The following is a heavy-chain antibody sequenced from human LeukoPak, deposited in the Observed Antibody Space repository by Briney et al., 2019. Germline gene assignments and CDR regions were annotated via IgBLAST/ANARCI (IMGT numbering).Heavy chain of an antibody. CDR1: GFTFSDYS. V-gene: IGHV3-48*01. D-gene: IGHD3-10*01. CDR2: ISSSSNFI. CDR3: AREVYYGSGRRFDL. J-gene: IGHJ4*02. Sequence: GGSLRLSCAASGFTFSDYSMTWVRQAPGKGLEWLSYISSSSNFIYYADSVKGRFTISRDNARNSLHLQMNSLRAEDTAVYYCAREVYYGSGRRFDLWGQGTLVTVS.